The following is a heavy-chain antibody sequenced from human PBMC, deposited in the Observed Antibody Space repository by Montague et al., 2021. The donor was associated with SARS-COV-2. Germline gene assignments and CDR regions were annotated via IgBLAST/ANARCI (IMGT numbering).Heavy chain of an antibody. V-gene: IGHV4-4*07. CDR3: VRDGGNWYYFDY. Sequence: SETLSLTCSISGVSITSYYGSWVRQPAGKGLEWIGHIYASGSTNXSPSLKSRVRLSIDNPKNQFSLKLESLTAADTAVYYCVRDGGNWYYFDYWGQGALVTVSS. J-gene: IGHJ4*02. D-gene: IGHD3-16*01. CDR1: GVSITSYY. CDR2: IYASGST.